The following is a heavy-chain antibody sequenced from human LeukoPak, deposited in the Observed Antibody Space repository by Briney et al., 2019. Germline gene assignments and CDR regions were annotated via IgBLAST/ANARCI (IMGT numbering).Heavy chain of an antibody. V-gene: IGHV6-1*01. J-gene: IGHJ6*02. D-gene: IGHD2-15*01. CDR2: TYYRSKWYN. CDR1: GDSVSSNSAA. Sequence: SQTLSLTCAISGDSVSSNSAAWNWIRQSPSRGLERLGSTYYRSKWYNDYAVSVKSRITINPDTSKNQVSLQLNSVTPEDTAVYYCARGESPRYCSGGSCYDYYGMDVWGQGTTVTVSS. CDR3: ARGESPRYCSGGSCYDYYGMDV.